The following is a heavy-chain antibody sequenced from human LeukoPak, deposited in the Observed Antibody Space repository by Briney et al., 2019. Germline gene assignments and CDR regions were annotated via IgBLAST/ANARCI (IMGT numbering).Heavy chain of an antibody. D-gene: IGHD1-26*01. CDR3: ARIVADSYSGSSYFDY. V-gene: IGHV2-70*11. CDR2: IDWDDDK. CDR1: GFSLSTSGMC. J-gene: IGHJ4*02. Sequence: SGPALVKPTQTLTLTCTFSGFSLSTSGMCVSWIRQPPGKALEWLARIDWDDDKYYSTSLKTRLTISKDTSKNQVVLTMTNMDPVDTDTYYCARIVADSYSGSSYFDYWGQGTLVTVSS.